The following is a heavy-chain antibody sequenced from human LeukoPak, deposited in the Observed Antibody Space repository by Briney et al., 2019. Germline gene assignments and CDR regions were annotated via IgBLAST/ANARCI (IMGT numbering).Heavy chain of an antibody. J-gene: IGHJ6*03. V-gene: IGHV1-18*01. CDR2: ISAYNGNT. CDR1: GYTFTSYG. D-gene: IGHD6-19*01. CDR3: ARQRGQWLVRTYYYYYMDV. Sequence: ASVKVSCKASGYTFTSYGISWVRQAPGQGLEWMGWISAYNGNTNYAQKLQGRVTMTTDTSTSTAYMELRSLRSDDTAVYYCARQRGQWLVRTYYYYYMDVWGKGTTVTVSS.